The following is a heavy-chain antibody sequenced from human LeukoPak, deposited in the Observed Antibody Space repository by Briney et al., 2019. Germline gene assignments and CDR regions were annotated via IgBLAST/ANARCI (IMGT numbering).Heavy chain of an antibody. V-gene: IGHV3-74*01. CDR3: ARVVGATGGADY. D-gene: IGHD1-26*01. CDR1: GFIFSDYW. CDR2: IKSDGSST. J-gene: IGHJ4*02. Sequence: AGGSLILSCAASGFIFSDYWMHWVRQGPGKGLVWVSRIKSDGSSTSYAESVKGRFTISRDNSKNALYLQMGSLRAEDMAVYYCARVVGATGGADYWGQGTLVTVSS.